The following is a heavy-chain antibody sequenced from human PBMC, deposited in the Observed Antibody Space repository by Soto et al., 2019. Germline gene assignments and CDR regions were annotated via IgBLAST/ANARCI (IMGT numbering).Heavy chain of an antibody. Sequence: QVQLMQSGAEVKKSGSSVKVSCKASGGTFSTFAVTWVRQAPGQGLEWMGGIIPVFAKATYARKFQGRPTITADRSTTTAFMELSGLSSEDTAVYYCAREPSKGDNWKYVGWFDPWGQGTLVTVSS. CDR1: GGTFSTFA. D-gene: IGHD1-7*01. J-gene: IGHJ5*02. CDR2: IIPVFAKA. CDR3: AREPSKGDNWKYVGWFDP. V-gene: IGHV1-69*06.